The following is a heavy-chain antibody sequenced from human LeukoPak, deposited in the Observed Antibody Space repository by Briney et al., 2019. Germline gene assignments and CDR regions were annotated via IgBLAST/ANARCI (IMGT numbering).Heavy chain of an antibody. J-gene: IGHJ5*02. CDR1: GFIFRDFG. CDR3: ARYSISVGWFDP. Sequence: PGGSLRLSCTASGFIFRDFGMHWVRQAPGKGLEWLAFIRYDESDKFYADSVKGRFTISRDISKNTLYLQMNSLRAEDTAVYYCARYSISVGWFDPWGHGTLVTVSS. V-gene: IGHV3-30*02. CDR2: IRYDESDK. D-gene: IGHD6-13*01.